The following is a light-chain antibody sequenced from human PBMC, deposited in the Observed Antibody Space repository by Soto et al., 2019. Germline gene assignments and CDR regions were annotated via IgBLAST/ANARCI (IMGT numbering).Light chain of an antibody. CDR2: GAS. J-gene: IGKJ1*01. CDR1: QSVTYD. Sequence: EIVLTQSPDTLSLSPGERATLSCRASQSVTYDQLAWYRQTPGQAPRLLIYGASTRATGIPARFSGSGSGTEFTLTISSLQSEDFAVYYCQQYNNWPRTFGQGTKVDXK. V-gene: IGKV3-15*01. CDR3: QQYNNWPRT.